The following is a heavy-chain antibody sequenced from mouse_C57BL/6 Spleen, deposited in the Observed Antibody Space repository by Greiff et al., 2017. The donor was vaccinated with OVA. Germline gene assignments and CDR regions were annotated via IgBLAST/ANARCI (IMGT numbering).Heavy chain of an antibody. CDR2: IHPNSGST. Sequence: QVQLQQPGAELVKPGASVKLSCKASGYTFTSYWMHWVKQRPGQGLEWIGMIHPNSGSTNYNEKFKSKATLTVDKSSSTAYMQLSSLTSEDSAVYYWARKLVYYDYDGYFDVWGTGTTVTVSS. CDR3: ARKLVYYDYDGYFDV. CDR1: GYTFTSYW. D-gene: IGHD2-4*01. J-gene: IGHJ1*03. V-gene: IGHV1-64*01.